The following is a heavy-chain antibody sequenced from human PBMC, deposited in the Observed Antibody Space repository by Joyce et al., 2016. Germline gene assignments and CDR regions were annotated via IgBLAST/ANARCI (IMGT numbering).Heavy chain of an antibody. D-gene: IGHD2-15*01. CDR3: ARMVLGYCSGGTCYPAWYFDL. V-gene: IGHV4-39*01. J-gene: IGHJ2*01. CDR2: ISYTGNT. CDR1: SGSITSNSYF. Sequence: QLQLQESGPGLVKPSETLSLTCIVSSGSITSNSYFWGWIRQSPGKGLEWIGNISYTGNTHYNPSLKSRITISADTSKNQFSLKLTSVTAADTALYYCARMVLGYCSGGTCYPAWYFDLWGPVTLVTVSS.